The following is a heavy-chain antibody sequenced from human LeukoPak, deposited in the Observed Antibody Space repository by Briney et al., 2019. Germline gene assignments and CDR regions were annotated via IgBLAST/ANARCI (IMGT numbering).Heavy chain of an antibody. CDR2: INHSGSA. Sequence: SETLSLTCAVFGGSISSSNWWSWVRQPPGKGLEWIGEINHSGSANYNPSLKSRVTISVDKSKNQFSLKLSSVTAADTAVYYCARTLGCCSSSSCYRSLGWFDPWGQGTLVTVSS. D-gene: IGHD2-2*02. CDR3: ARTLGCCSSSSCYRSLGWFDP. V-gene: IGHV4-4*02. CDR1: GGSISSSNW. J-gene: IGHJ5*02.